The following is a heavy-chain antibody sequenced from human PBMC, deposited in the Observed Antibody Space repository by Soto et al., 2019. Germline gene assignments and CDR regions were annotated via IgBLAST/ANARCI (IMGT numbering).Heavy chain of an antibody. CDR3: ARADSYGSYGY. D-gene: IGHD5-18*01. CDR2: IYSGGST. V-gene: IGHV3-53*01. Sequence: GGSLRLPCAASWFTVSSNYMSWVRQAPGKGLEWVSVIYSGGSTYYADSVKGRFTISRDNSKNTLYLQMNSLRAEDTAVYYCARADSYGSYGYWGQGTLVTVSS. J-gene: IGHJ4*02. CDR1: WFTVSSNY.